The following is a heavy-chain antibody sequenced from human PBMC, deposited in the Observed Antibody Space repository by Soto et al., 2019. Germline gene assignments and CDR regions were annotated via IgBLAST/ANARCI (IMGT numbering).Heavy chain of an antibody. J-gene: IGHJ6*02. V-gene: IGHV4-30-4*02. D-gene: IGHD2-21*02. Sequence: TSETLSLTCTVSGVSISSPHHNWSWIRQYPGKGLEWIGFIHYSGTTYYNPSLKSRVTISVDTSRKQFSLKLNSVTAADTAVYYCARDLWGYCGADCYPLDVWSQGTTVTVSS. CDR2: IHYSGTT. CDR1: GVSISSPHHN. CDR3: ARDLWGYCGADCYPLDV.